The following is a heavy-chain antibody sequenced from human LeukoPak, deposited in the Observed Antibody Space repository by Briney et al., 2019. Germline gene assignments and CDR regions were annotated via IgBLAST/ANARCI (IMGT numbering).Heavy chain of an antibody. V-gene: IGHV3-23*01. J-gene: IGHJ4*02. Sequence: GGSLRLSCAASGFTFSSYAMSWVRQAPGKGLEWVSAISGSGGSTYYADSVKGRFTISRDNSKNTLYLQMNSLRAEDTAVYYCAKDRGGRGFYGDYFDYWGQGTLVTVSS. D-gene: IGHD4-17*01. CDR2: ISGSGGST. CDR1: GFTFSSYA. CDR3: AKDRGGRGFYGDYFDY.